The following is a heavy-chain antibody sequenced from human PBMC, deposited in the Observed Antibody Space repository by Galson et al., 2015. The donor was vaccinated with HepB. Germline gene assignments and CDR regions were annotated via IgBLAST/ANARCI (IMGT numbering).Heavy chain of an antibody. Sequence: SVKVSCKASGYTFTSYGISWVRQAPGQGLEWMGWISAYNGNTNYAQKLQGRVTMTTDTSTSTAYMELRSLRSDDTAVFYCARDGAYSSSWYPRGLDYWGQGTLVTVSS. V-gene: IGHV1-18*01. D-gene: IGHD6-13*01. CDR1: GYTFTSYG. CDR2: ISAYNGNT. J-gene: IGHJ4*02. CDR3: ARDGAYSSSWYPRGLDY.